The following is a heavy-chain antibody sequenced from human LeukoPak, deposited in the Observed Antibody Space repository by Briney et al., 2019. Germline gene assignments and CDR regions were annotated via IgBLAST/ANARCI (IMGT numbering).Heavy chain of an antibody. CDR3: ARDPYSGRYGDYYYYYMDV. Sequence: GGSLRLSCAASGFTFSTYNMNWVRQVPGKGLEWVSSITSSSTYMFYADSVRGRFTISRDNAQNSLYLQINSLRAEDTAVYYCARDPYSGRYGDYYYYYMDVWGKGTTVTISS. D-gene: IGHD1-26*01. CDR1: GFTFSTYN. CDR2: ITSSSTYM. V-gene: IGHV3-21*01. J-gene: IGHJ6*03.